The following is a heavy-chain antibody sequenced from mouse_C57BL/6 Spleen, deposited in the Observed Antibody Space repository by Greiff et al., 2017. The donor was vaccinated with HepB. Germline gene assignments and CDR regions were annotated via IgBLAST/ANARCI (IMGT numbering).Heavy chain of an antibody. CDR1: GYSITSGYY. J-gene: IGHJ2*01. CDR2: ISYDGSN. CDR3: AREGGDYGDY. Sequence: VQLKESGPGLVKPSQSLSLTCSVTGYSITSGYYWNWIRQFPGNKLEWMGYISYDGSNNYNPSLKNRISITRDTSKNQFFLKLNSVTTEDTATYYCAREGGDYGDYWGQGTTLTVSS. V-gene: IGHV3-6*01. D-gene: IGHD2-4*01.